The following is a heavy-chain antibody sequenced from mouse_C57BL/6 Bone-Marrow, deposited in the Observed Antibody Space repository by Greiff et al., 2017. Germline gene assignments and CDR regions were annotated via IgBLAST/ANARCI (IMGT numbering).Heavy chain of an antibody. CDR2: IYPSDSET. V-gene: IGHV1-61*01. CDR3: ANSYEGNTPAIGY. Sequence: VQLQQSGPELVRPGSSVWLSCNASVYSFTSYRMDWVTQRPGKGLEWIGNIYPSDSETHYNQKFKDKATLTVDKSSSTAYMQLSSLTSEDSAVYCCANSYEGNTPAIGYWGQGTLVTASA. J-gene: IGHJ3*01. D-gene: IGHD1-1*01. CDR1: VYSFTSYR.